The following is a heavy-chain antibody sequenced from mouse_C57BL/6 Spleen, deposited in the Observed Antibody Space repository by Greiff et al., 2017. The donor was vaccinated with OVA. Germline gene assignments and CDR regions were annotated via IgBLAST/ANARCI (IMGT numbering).Heavy chain of an antibody. D-gene: IGHD1-1*01. V-gene: IGHV1-15*01. CDR3: AREALLEDYFDY. Sequence: QVQLKESGAELVRPGASVTLSCKASGYTFTDYEMHWVKQTPVHGLEWIGAIDPETGGTAYNQKFKGKAILTADKSSSTAYMQLSSLTSEDSAIYFCAREALLEDYFDYWGQGTTLTVSS. J-gene: IGHJ2*01. CDR2: IDPETGGT. CDR1: GYTFTDYE.